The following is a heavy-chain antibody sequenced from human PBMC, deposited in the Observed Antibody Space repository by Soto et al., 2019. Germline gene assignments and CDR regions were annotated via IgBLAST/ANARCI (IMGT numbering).Heavy chain of an antibody. V-gene: IGHV5-51*01. CDR1: GYSFTNYW. CDR2: LYPGDSDT. D-gene: IGHD6-13*01. CDR3: AIRLHSTRWRDDFDI. Sequence: GESLKIYCKGSGYSFTNYWIGWVCQVPGKGLECMGILYPGDSDTRYSPSFQGQVTISADKSISTAYLQWSSLKAPDTAMYYCAIRLHSTRWRDDFDIWGHGTMVTVS. J-gene: IGHJ3*02.